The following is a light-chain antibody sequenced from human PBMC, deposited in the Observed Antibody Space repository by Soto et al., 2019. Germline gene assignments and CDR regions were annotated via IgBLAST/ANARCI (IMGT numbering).Light chain of an antibody. J-gene: IGKJ2*02. Sequence: DIQMTQSPSTLSASVGDRVTITCRARQSISSWLAWYQQKPGKAPKLLIYKASSLESGVPSRFSGSGSGTEFTLTISSLQPDDFATYDCQHYNSYSRTFGQGTKLEIK. V-gene: IGKV1-5*03. CDR3: QHYNSYSRT. CDR1: QSISSW. CDR2: KAS.